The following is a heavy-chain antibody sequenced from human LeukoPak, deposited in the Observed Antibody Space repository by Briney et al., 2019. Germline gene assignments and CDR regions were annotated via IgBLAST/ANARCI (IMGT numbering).Heavy chain of an antibody. Sequence: SETLSLTCTVSGGSISSSSYYWGWIRQPPGKGLEWIGSIYYSGSTYYNPSLKSRVTISVDTSKNQFSLKLSFVTAADTAVYYCARDMVRVMAFDIWGQGTMVTVSS. D-gene: IGHD3-10*01. V-gene: IGHV4-39*07. CDR3: ARDMVRVMAFDI. CDR1: GGSISSSSYY. J-gene: IGHJ3*02. CDR2: IYYSGST.